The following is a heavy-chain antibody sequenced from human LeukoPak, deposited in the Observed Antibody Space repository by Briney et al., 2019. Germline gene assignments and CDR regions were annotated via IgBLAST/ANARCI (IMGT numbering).Heavy chain of an antibody. Sequence: GGSLRLSCAASGFTFSNDGMHWVRQAPGKGLEWVAVIWYDGSNKYYADSVKGRFTISRDNSKNTLYLQMNSLRAEDTAVYYCAREMATTDAFDIWGQGTMVTVSS. CDR3: AREMATTDAFDI. D-gene: IGHD5-24*01. CDR2: IWYDGSNK. J-gene: IGHJ3*02. V-gene: IGHV3-33*01. CDR1: GFTFSNDG.